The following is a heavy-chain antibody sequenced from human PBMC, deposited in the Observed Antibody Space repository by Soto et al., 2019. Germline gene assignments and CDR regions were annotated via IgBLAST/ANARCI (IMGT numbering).Heavy chain of an antibody. CDR1: GYTFTSYG. Sequence: QVQLVQSGAEVKKPGASVKVSCKASGYTFTSYGISWVRQAPGQGLEWMGWISAYNGNTNYAQKLQGRVTMTTDTSTSTAYMELRSRRSDDTAVYYCARDFCRGELCSQIYYYYYGMDVWGQGTTVTVSS. J-gene: IGHJ6*02. CDR3: ARDFCRGELCSQIYYYYYGMDV. V-gene: IGHV1-18*01. D-gene: IGHD1-26*01. CDR2: ISAYNGNT.